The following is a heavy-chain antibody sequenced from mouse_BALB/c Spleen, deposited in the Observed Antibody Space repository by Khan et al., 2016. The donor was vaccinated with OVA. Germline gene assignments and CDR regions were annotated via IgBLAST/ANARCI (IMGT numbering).Heavy chain of an antibody. CDR1: GYRFTSYI. J-gene: IGHJ2*01. Sequence: EVQLQPSGPELVKPGTSVKMSCKASGYRFTSYIIHWVKQRPGQGLAWIGYINPYNGATKYNEKFKGKATLTSAKSSHTAYMELSSLTSEDSAVYYCARGNWQSYYFDYWGQGTTLTVSS. CDR3: ARGNWQSYYFDY. V-gene: IGHV1S136*01. CDR2: INPYNGAT. D-gene: IGHD4-1*01.